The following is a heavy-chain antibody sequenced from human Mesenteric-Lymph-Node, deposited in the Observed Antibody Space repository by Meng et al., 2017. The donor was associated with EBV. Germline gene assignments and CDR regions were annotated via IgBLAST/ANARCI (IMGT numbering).Heavy chain of an antibody. D-gene: IGHD1-26*01. V-gene: IGHV1-3*04. Sequence: QVELVQSGSELKNPGASVKVSCKASGYIFTYFGLNWVRQAPGQGLEWLGWISTGNGNTKFSQKFQGRVTIARDTSASTAYMVLSSLRSEDTAIYYCARSGSYYGIDYWGQGTLVTVSS. CDR1: GYIFTYFG. CDR3: ARSGSYYGIDY. CDR2: ISTGNGNT. J-gene: IGHJ4*02.